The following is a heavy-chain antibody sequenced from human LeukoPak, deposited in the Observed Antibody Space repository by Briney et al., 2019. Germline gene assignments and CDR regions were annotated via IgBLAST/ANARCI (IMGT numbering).Heavy chain of an antibody. J-gene: IGHJ4*02. CDR1: GFTFSDYS. D-gene: IGHD3-22*01. V-gene: IGHV3-21*01. CDR2: ITPSSSYI. CDR3: VRLRRNSDSSGYHYYYDY. Sequence: GGSLRLSCAASGFTFSDYSINWVRRAPGKGLEWVSSITPSSSYIYYADSVKGRFTISRDNAKNSLYLQMNSLRAEDTAVYYCVRLRRNSDSSGYHYYYDYWGQGTLVTVSS.